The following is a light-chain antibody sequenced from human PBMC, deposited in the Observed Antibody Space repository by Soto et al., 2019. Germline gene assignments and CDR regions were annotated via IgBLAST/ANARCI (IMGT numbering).Light chain of an antibody. Sequence: QSVLTQPASVSDSPGQSITISCIGTSSDIGGFNHVSWHQQHPGKAPKLMIYDVSNRPSGVSNRFPGSKTGNTASLIISGLQAEDEADYYCSSYTSSSSYVFGSGTKLTVL. CDR2: DVS. V-gene: IGLV2-14*03. CDR1: SSDIGGFNH. CDR3: SSYTSSSSYV. J-gene: IGLJ1*01.